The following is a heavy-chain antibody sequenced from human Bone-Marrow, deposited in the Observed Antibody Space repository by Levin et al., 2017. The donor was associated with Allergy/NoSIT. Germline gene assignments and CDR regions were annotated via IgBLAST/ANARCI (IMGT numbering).Heavy chain of an antibody. Sequence: ASVKVSCKASGYTFTNYGITWVRQAPGQGLAWMGWINPYNGNTNYAQKLQGRVTMTTDTTTGTAYMDLRSLRSDDTAVHYCSRSISGDYLDYWGQGTLVTVSS. J-gene: IGHJ4*02. V-gene: IGHV1-18*01. D-gene: IGHD3-3*01. CDR2: INPYNGNT. CDR1: GYTFTNYG. CDR3: SRSISGDYLDY.